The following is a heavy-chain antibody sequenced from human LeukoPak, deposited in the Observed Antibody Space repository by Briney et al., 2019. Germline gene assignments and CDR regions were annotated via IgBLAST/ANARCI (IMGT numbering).Heavy chain of an antibody. D-gene: IGHD6-19*01. CDR2: ISNNGDTI. J-gene: IGHJ4*02. CDR1: GFAFSSYW. V-gene: IGHV3-48*04. Sequence: PGGSLRLSCASSGFAFSSYWMHWVRQAPRKGLEWVSYISNNGDTIYYADSVQGRFTISRDNTKNSLYLHMNSLRVEDTAVYYCARARGLEAVAGLFDYWGQGTLVTVSS. CDR3: ARARGLEAVAGLFDY.